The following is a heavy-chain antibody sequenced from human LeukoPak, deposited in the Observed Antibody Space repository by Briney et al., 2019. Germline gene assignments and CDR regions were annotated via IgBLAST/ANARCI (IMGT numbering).Heavy chain of an antibody. CDR1: GFTFSNYW. J-gene: IGHJ4*02. V-gene: IGHV3-7*01. Sequence: GGSLRLSCAASGFTFSNYWMSWVRQAPGKGLEWVANIKQDRSEKYYVDSVKGRFTISRDNAKNSLYLQMNSLRAEDTAVYYCARAGRFPMDGYYFDYWGQGTLVTVSS. CDR3: ARAGRFPMDGYYFDY. D-gene: IGHD3/OR15-3a*01. CDR2: IKQDRSEK.